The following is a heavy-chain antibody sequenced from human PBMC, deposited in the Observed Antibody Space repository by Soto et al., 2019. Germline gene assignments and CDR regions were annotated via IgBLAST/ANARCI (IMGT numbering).Heavy chain of an antibody. Sequence: QVQLVQSGAEEKKPGASVKVSCKASGYTFTNYAMHWVRQAPGQRLEWMGWINAGNGNTKYSQKFQGRVTFTRDTTASTAYMELTSLRYQDTAVYYCANSGILGASIGQWGQGTLVTVSS. CDR1: GYTFTNYA. J-gene: IGHJ4*02. D-gene: IGHD1-26*01. CDR2: INAGNGNT. V-gene: IGHV1-3*05. CDR3: ANSGILGASIGQ.